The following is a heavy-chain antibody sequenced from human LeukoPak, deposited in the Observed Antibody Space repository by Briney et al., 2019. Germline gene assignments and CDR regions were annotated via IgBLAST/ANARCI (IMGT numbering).Heavy chain of an antibody. D-gene: IGHD2-15*01. CDR3: ARDWGGGSRSTY. CDR1: GFTFSSSA. Sequence: PGGSLRLSCAASGFTFSSSAMSWIRQAPGKGLEWVANIRQDGREKYYVESVKGRFTISRDNAKNSLYLQMNGLRDEDTAVYYCARDWGGGSRSTYWGQGTLVTVSS. V-gene: IGHV3-7*05. CDR2: IRQDGREK. J-gene: IGHJ4*02.